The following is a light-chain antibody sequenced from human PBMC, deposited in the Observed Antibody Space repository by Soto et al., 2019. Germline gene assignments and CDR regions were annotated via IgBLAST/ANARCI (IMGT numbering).Light chain of an antibody. CDR3: QHYGHSRHT. Sequence: EIVLTQSPGTLSLSPGERATLSCRASESVTSNSLAWFQQKPGQAPRLLIYGASSRATGIPDRFSGSGSGTDFTLTISRLEPEDFAVYYCQHYGHSRHTFGQGTRLEI. V-gene: IGKV3-20*01. CDR1: ESVTSNS. J-gene: IGKJ5*01. CDR2: GAS.